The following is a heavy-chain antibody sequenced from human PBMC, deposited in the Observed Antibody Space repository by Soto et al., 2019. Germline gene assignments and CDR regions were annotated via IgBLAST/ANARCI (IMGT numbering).Heavy chain of an antibody. CDR2: NIPIFGTA. D-gene: IGHD5-18*01. Sequence: GASVKVSCKASGGTFSSYAISWVRQAPGQGLEWMGGNIPIFGTANYAQKFQGRVTITADESTSTAYMELSSLGSEDTAVYYCASDWPVDTDPSWFDPWGQGTLVTVSS. V-gene: IGHV1-69*13. CDR1: GGTFSSYA. J-gene: IGHJ5*02. CDR3: ASDWPVDTDPSWFDP.